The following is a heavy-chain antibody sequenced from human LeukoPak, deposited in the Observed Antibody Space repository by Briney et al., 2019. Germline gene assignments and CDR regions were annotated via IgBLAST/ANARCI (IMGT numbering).Heavy chain of an antibody. CDR1: GGSISSSSYY. CDR3: ARLNHDYGDYHLDY. CDR2: IYYSGST. D-gene: IGHD4-17*01. Sequence: SETLSLTCTVSGGSISSSSYYWGWIRQPPGKGLEWIGSIYYSGSTYYNPSLKSRVTISVDTSKNQFSLKLSSVTAADTAVYYCARLNHDYGDYHLDYWGQGTLVTVSS. V-gene: IGHV4-39*01. J-gene: IGHJ4*02.